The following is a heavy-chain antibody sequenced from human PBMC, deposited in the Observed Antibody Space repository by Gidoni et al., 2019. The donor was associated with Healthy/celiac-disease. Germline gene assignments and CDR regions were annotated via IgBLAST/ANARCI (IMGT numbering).Heavy chain of an antibody. CDR2: IYPGDSDT. CDR3: ARCLISSGYYSDFDY. J-gene: IGHJ4*02. D-gene: IGHD3-22*01. V-gene: IGHV5-51*01. Sequence: EVQLVQSGAEVKKPGESLKISCKGSGYSFTSYWNGWVRQMPGKGLEWMGIIYPGDSDTRYSPSFQGQVTISADKSISTAYLQWSSLKASDTAMYYCARCLISSGYYSDFDYWGQGTLVTVSS. CDR1: GYSFTSYW.